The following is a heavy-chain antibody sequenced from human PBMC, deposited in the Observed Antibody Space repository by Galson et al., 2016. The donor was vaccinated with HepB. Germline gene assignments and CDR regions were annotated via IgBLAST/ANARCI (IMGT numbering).Heavy chain of an antibody. CDR3: AIMGSRGWYQYYYGMDT. D-gene: IGHD6-19*01. V-gene: IGHV5-51*01. CDR1: GYTFTNRW. CDR2: IYPGDSDT. J-gene: IGHJ6*02. Sequence: QSGAEVKKPGESLKISCKAFGYTFTNRWIGWVRQMPGKGLEWMGIIYPGDSDTPYSSSFPGQVTISVDKSINTAYLQWSSLKASDTAMYYCAIMGSRGWYQYYYGMDTWGQGATVTVSS.